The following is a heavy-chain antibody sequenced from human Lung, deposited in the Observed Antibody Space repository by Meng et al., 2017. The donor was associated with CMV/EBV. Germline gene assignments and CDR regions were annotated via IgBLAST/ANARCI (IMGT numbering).Heavy chain of an antibody. D-gene: IGHD3-10*01. Sequence: GGSLRLXCAASGFTFSSYTLNWVRQPPGEGLEWFSSISSSGSYIYYAASVKGRFTISRVNAENSLYLQMSGQRAEDTAVYFCARDYGSRGKDVRGKGTTVTVSS. V-gene: IGHV3-21*06. J-gene: IGHJ6*04. CDR3: ARDYGSRGKDV. CDR1: GFTFSSYT. CDR2: ISSSGSYI.